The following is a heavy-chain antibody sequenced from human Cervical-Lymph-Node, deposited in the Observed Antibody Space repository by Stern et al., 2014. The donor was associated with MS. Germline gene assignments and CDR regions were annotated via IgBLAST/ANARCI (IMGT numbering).Heavy chain of an antibody. CDR1: GFTFSDYY. D-gene: IGHD3-3*02. CDR3: ANSIS. CDR2: INGSGTAR. Sequence: VQLEESGGGLVKPGGSLRLSCVASGFTFSDYYMQWIRQAPGKGLEWVSYINGSGTARYYADPVKGRFTISRDNAKKSLYLQMNSLRPEDTAVYYCANSISWGQGTLVTVSS. J-gene: IGHJ4*02. V-gene: IGHV3-11*01.